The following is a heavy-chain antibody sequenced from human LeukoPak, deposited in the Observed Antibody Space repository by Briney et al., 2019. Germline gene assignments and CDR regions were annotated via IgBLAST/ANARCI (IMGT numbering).Heavy chain of an antibody. CDR1: GYTFTSYY. J-gene: IGHJ4*02. CDR2: INPSGGST. Sequence: ASVKVSCKASGYTFTSYYMHWVRQAPGQGLEWMGIINPSGGSTGYAQKFQGRVTMTRDMSTSTVYMELSSLRSEDTAVYYCARGQTRYYFDYWGQGTLVTVSS. V-gene: IGHV1-46*01. CDR3: ARGQTRYYFDY.